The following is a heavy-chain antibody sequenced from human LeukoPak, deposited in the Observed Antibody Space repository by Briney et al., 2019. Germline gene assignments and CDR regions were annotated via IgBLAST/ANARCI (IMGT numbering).Heavy chain of an antibody. D-gene: IGHD2-8*01. J-gene: IGHJ5*01. V-gene: IGHV1-8*01. CDR1: GYTFNHYD. Sequence: GASVKVSCKASGYTFNHYDISWLRQATGQGPEWLGWVNPTTGNTVYAQRFQDRVTMSRNTSSSTAYMELNSLKSGDTAVYYCARGRTNYRSGDKYNWFDSWGQGTLVTVSS. CDR2: VNPTTGNT. CDR3: ARGRTNYRSGDKYNWFDS.